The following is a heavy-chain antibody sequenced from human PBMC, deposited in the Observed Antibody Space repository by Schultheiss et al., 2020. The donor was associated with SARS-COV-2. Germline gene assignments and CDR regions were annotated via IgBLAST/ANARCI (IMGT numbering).Heavy chain of an antibody. Sequence: ASVKVSCKASGYTFTSYGISWVRQAPGQGLEWMGWINPNSGGTNYAQKFQGRVTMTRDTSISTAYMELSRLRSDDTAVYYCASPGGDDVFDYWGQGTLVTVSS. J-gene: IGHJ4*02. CDR3: ASPGGDDVFDY. V-gene: IGHV1-2*02. CDR1: GYTFTSYG. D-gene: IGHD3-16*01. CDR2: INPNSGGT.